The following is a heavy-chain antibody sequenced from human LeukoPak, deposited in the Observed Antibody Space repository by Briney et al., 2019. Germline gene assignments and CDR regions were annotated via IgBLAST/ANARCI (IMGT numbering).Heavy chain of an antibody. CDR2: IYYSGST. D-gene: IGHD5-18*01. CDR3: ARGGTSGYSYGYQVAGGFDP. CDR1: GGSISDSRYF. Sequence: PSETLSLTCTVSGGSISDSRYFWGWVRQPPGKGLEWIGNIYYSGSTHYNPSLKSRVTIYVDTSKNQFSLQLNSVTPEDTAVYYCARGGTSGYSYGYQVAGGFDPWGQGTLVTVSS. J-gene: IGHJ5*02. V-gene: IGHV4-39*01.